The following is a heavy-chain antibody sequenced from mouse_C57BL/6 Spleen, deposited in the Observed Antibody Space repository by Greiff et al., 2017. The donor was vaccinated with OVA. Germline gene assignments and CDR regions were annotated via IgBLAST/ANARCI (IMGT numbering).Heavy chain of an antibody. V-gene: IGHV5-4*01. J-gene: IGHJ4*01. D-gene: IGHD2-5*01. CDR2: ISDGGSYT. Sequence: EVKLQESGGGLVKPGGSLKLSCAASGFTFSSYAMSWVRQTPEKRLEWVATISDGGSYTYYPDNVKGRFTISRDNAKNNLYLQMSHLKSEDTAMYYCAREGVYYSKYYAMDYWGQGTSVTVSS. CDR1: GFTFSSYA. CDR3: AREGVYYSKYYAMDY.